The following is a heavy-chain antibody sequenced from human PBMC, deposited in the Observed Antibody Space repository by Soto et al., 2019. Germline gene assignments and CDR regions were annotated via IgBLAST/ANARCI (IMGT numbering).Heavy chain of an antibody. CDR2: IHYSGST. V-gene: IGHV4-30-4*01. Sequence: QVQLQESGPGLVKPSQTLSLTCSVSGDSISGGDYYWSWIRQPPGEALEWIGHIHYSGSTYYNASLKNRLTVSMDTSKNQFSLNLNSVTSADTAVYYCARAQRALRYFDYWGQGILVTVSS. J-gene: IGHJ4*03. CDR1: GDSISGGDYY. CDR3: ARAQRALRYFDY.